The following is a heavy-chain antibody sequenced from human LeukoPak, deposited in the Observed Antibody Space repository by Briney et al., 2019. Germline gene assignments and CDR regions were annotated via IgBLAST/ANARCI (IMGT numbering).Heavy chain of an antibody. V-gene: IGHV4-61*02. J-gene: IGHJ4*02. Sequence: SETLSLTCTVSGGSISSGSYYWSWIRQPAGKGLEWIGRIYTSGSTNYNPSLKSRVTISVDTSKNQFSLKLSSVTAADTAVYYCARDVSAGYWGQGTLVTVSS. CDR2: IYTSGST. CDR3: ARDVSAGY. D-gene: IGHD6-25*01. CDR1: GGSISSGSYY.